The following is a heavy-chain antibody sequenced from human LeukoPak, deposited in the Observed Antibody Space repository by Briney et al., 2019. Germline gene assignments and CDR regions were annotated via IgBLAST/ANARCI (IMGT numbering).Heavy chain of an antibody. CDR3: ATFGGTTARPLAAEFSFDC. CDR2: ISRSGSTQ. CDR1: GFTFSSYS. V-gene: IGHV3-48*01. J-gene: IGHJ4*02. Sequence: GGSLRLSCAASGFTFSSYSMNWVRQAPGKGLEWVAYISRSGSTQHCADSVKGRFTISRDNAKNSLYLQMNRLRAEDTAVYYCATFGGTTARPLAAEFSFDCWGQGTLVTVSS. D-gene: IGHD1/OR15-1a*01.